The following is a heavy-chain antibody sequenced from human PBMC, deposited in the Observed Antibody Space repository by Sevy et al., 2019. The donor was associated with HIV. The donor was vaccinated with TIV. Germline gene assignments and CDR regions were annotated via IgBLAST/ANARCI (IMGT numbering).Heavy chain of an antibody. V-gene: IGHV3-7*01. D-gene: IGHD3-9*01. J-gene: IGHJ4*02. CDR2: IKQDGSET. CDR3: ARLPTGLQSFNYLLSTYFDS. CDR1: GFDFNHHW. Sequence: GGSLRLSCAASGFDFNHHWMSWVRQAPQKGLEWVANIKQDGSETYYVDSWEGRFTISRDNAKNSLSLQINDLRAEETAVYYCARLPTGLQSFNYLLSTYFDSWGQGTLVTVSS.